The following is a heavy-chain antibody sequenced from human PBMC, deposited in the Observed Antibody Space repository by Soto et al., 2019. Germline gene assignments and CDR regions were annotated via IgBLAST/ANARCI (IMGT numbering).Heavy chain of an antibody. CDR2: IYHSGST. V-gene: IGHV4-4*02. CDR3: ARDRTFGGVIVPYYYYYGMDV. CDR1: GGSISSSNW. D-gene: IGHD3-16*02. J-gene: IGHJ6*02. Sequence: QVQLQESGPGLVKPSGTLSLTCAVSGGSISSSNWWSWVRQPPGKGLEWIGEIYHSGSTNYNPSLTSRVTISVDKSKNQFSLKLSSVTAADTAVYYCARDRTFGGVIVPYYYYYGMDVWGQGTTVTVSS.